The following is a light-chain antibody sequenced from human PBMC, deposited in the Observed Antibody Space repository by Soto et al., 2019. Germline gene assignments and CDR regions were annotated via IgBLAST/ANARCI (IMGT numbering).Light chain of an antibody. CDR3: QQYNNWPGT. J-gene: IGKJ4*01. Sequence: EIVMTQSPATLSVSPGERDTLSCRASQSVSSNLAWYQQKPGQAPRLLIYGASTRATGIPARFSGSGSGTEFTLTISSLQSEDFAVYYCQQYNNWPGTFGGGTKVDIK. CDR2: GAS. V-gene: IGKV3-15*01. CDR1: QSVSSN.